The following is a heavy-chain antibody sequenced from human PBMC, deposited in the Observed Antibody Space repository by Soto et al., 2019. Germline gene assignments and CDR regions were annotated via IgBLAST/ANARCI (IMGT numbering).Heavy chain of an antibody. Sequence: EVQLVASGGGLVQPGGSLRLSCAASGFTVSSNYMSWVRQAPGKGLEWVSVIYSGGSTYYADSVKGRFTISRDNSKNTLYLQMNSLRAEDTAVYYCARSLYDFGGQVRFDPWGQGTLVTVSS. CDR1: GFTVSSNY. D-gene: IGHD3-3*01. V-gene: IGHV3-66*01. CDR3: ARSLYDFGGQVRFDP. CDR2: IYSGGST. J-gene: IGHJ5*02.